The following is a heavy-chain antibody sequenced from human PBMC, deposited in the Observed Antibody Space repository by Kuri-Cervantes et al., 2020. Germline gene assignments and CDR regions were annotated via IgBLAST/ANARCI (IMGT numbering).Heavy chain of an antibody. Sequence: ASVEVSCKASGYTFTSYGVSWVRQAPGQGLEWLGWISPSNGDTNYAQKFQGRVTMTTDTSTSTAYMELTSLRSDDTAVYFCARDRITVSGLDYWGQGTRVTVSS. D-gene: IGHD6-19*01. CDR1: GYTFTSYG. CDR3: ARDRITVSGLDY. J-gene: IGHJ4*02. CDR2: ISPSNGDT. V-gene: IGHV1-18*01.